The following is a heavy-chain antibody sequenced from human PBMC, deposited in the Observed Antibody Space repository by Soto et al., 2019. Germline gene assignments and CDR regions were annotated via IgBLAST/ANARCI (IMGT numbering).Heavy chain of an antibody. CDR3: ARDNYGDYVGAFDI. D-gene: IGHD4-17*01. Sequence: GGSLRLSCAASGFTFSSYAMHWVRQAPGKGLEYVSAISSNGGSTYYANSVKGRFTISRDNSKNTLYLQMGSLRAEDMAVYYCARDNYGDYVGAFDIWGQGTMVTVSS. J-gene: IGHJ3*02. CDR1: GFTFSSYA. CDR2: ISSNGGST. V-gene: IGHV3-64*01.